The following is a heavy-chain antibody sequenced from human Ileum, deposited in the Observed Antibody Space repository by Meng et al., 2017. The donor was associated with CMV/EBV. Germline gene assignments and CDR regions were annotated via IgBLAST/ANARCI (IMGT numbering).Heavy chain of an antibody. V-gene: IGHV3-21*01. Sequence: LRLCCAASGFTFSSDSMNWVRRAPGKGLEWVSSISSSSSYIYYADSVKGRFTISRDNAKNSLYLQMNSLRAEDTAVYYCARDANLMAPWGQGTLVTVSS. CDR2: ISSSSSYI. D-gene: IGHD3-10*01. CDR3: ARDANLMAP. CDR1: GFTFSSDS. J-gene: IGHJ5*02.